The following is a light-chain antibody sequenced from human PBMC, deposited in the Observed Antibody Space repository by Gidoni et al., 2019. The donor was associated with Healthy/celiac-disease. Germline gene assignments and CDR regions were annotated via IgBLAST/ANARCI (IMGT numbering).Light chain of an antibody. CDR3: QSYDSSLSGSEYV. CDR1: SSNIGAGYD. V-gene: IGLV1-40*01. J-gene: IGLJ1*01. Sequence: QSVLTQPPSVSGAPGQRVTISCTGSSSNIGAGYDVHWYQQRPGPAPKLLIYGNSNRPSGVPDRFSGSKSGTSASLAITGLQAEDEADYYCQSYDSSLSGSEYVFGTGTKVTVL. CDR2: GNS.